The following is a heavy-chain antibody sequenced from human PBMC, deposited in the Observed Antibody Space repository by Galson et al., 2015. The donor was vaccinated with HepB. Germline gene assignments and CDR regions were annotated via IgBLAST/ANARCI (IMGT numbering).Heavy chain of an antibody. CDR1: GFTFSSYG. J-gene: IGHJ4*02. CDR2: ISYDGSNK. V-gene: IGHV3-30*03. CDR3: ATSGGDGYSYGVRDY. Sequence: SLRLSCAASGFTFSSYGMHWVRQAPGKGLEWVAVISYDGSNKYYADSVKGRFTISRDNSKNTLYLQMNSLRAEDTAVYYCATSGGDGYSYGVRDYWGQGTLVTVSS. D-gene: IGHD5-18*01.